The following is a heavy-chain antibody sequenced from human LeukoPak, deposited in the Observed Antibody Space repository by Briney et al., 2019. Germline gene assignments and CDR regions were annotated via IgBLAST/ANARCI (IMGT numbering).Heavy chain of an antibody. CDR2: VSGGGHNT. Sequence: PGGSLRLSCVASGFTFSSYAMSWVRQAPGKGLEWVSVVSGGGHNTYYADSVKGRFTISRDNSKNTLYLQMNSLRAEDTAVYYCAKDASGYSYGYYFDYWGQGTLVTVSS. J-gene: IGHJ4*02. CDR1: GFTFSSYA. V-gene: IGHV3-23*01. D-gene: IGHD5-18*01. CDR3: AKDASGYSYGYYFDY.